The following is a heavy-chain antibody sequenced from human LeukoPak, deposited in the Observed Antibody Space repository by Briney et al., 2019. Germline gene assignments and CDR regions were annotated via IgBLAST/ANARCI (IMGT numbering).Heavy chain of an antibody. CDR3: ATCGGDCYSLDY. Sequence: ASVKVSCKASGYTFTSYDINWVRQAPGQGLEWMGWINPNSGGTNYAQKFQGRVTMTRDTSISTAYMELSRLRSDDTAVYYCATCGGDCYSLDYWGQGTLVTVSS. CDR2: INPNSGGT. J-gene: IGHJ4*02. V-gene: IGHV1-2*02. CDR1: GYTFTSYD. D-gene: IGHD2-21*02.